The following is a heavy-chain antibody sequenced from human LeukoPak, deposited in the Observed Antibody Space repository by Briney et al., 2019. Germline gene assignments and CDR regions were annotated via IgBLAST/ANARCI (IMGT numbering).Heavy chain of an antibody. CDR2: IYSGGST. V-gene: IGHV3-66*01. CDR1: GFTVSSNY. J-gene: IGHJ5*02. CDR3: ARAKTGTLWFGESNGWFDP. D-gene: IGHD3-10*01. Sequence: GGSLRLSCAASGFTVSSNYMSWVRQAPGKGLEWVSVIYSGGSTYYADSVKGRFTISRDNSKNTLYLQMNSLRAEDTAVYYCARAKTGTLWFGESNGWFDPWGQGTLVTISS.